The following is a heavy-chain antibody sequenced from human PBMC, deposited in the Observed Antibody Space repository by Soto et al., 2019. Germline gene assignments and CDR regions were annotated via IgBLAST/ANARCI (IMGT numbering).Heavy chain of an antibody. J-gene: IGHJ6*02. CDR1: GYTFYSHS. CDR3: ARCIQGDYYYGMDV. CDR2: INGDYGNT. V-gene: IGHV1-18*01. Sequence: QAQLVQSGAVVKKPGASVKVSCKASGYTFYSHSISWVRQAPGQGLEWMGRINGDYGNTQYAQKFRGRVTMTTDTSTTTVYMELTNLRSDDTAVYYCARCIQGDYYYGMDVWGQGTTVTVSS. D-gene: IGHD5-18*01.